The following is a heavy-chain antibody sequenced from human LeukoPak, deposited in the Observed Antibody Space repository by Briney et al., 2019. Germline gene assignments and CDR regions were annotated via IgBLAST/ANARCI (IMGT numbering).Heavy chain of an antibody. Sequence: GGSLRLSCAASGFTFDDYAMHWVRQAPGKGLEWVAKIKQDGSEKSYVDSVKGRFTISRDNADNSLYLQMNNLRAEDTAVYYCAREREVFYDSSGFFAGVSDYWGQGTLVTVSS. J-gene: IGHJ4*02. V-gene: IGHV3-7*01. D-gene: IGHD3-22*01. CDR1: GFTFDDYA. CDR3: AREREVFYDSSGFFAGVSDY. CDR2: IKQDGSEK.